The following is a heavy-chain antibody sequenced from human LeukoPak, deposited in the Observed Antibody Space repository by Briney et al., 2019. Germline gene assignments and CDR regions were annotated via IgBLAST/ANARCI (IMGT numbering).Heavy chain of an antibody. V-gene: IGHV3-33*06. D-gene: IGHD5-24*01. Sequence: GGSLRLSCAASGFTFSDYGLRWVRQAPGKGLEWVALIWHDGSNKYYADSVMSRFTISRDNSKNTVYLQMNSLRAEDTAMYYCAKDGDAYIEFYYYYMDVWGNGTTVTVSS. CDR3: AKDGDAYIEFYYYYMDV. J-gene: IGHJ6*03. CDR2: IWHDGSNK. CDR1: GFTFSDYG.